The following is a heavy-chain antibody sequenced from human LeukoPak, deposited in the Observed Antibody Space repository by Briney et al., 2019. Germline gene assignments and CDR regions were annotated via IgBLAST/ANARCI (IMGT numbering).Heavy chain of an antibody. CDR1: GGSISSYY. CDR2: IYYSGST. Sequence: SETLSLTCTVSGGSISSYYWSWIRQPPGKGLEWIGYIYYSGSTNYNPSLKSRVTISLDTSKNQISLKLSSVTAADTAVYYCARNGGSYYNDAFDIWGQGTMVSVSS. V-gene: IGHV4-59*01. J-gene: IGHJ3*02. CDR3: ARNGGSYYNDAFDI. D-gene: IGHD1-26*01.